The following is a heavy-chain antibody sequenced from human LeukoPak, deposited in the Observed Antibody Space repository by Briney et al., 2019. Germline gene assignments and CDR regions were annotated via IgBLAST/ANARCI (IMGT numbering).Heavy chain of an antibody. D-gene: IGHD6-13*01. CDR3: ARAKAYSSSRYYFDY. Sequence: GESLKISCKDSGHSFTSYWIGWVRQMPGKGLEWMGIIYPGDSDTRYSPSFQGQVTIPADKSISTAYLQWSSLKASDTAMYYCARAKAYSSSRYYFDYWGQGTLVTVSS. V-gene: IGHV5-51*01. CDR1: GHSFTSYW. J-gene: IGHJ4*02. CDR2: IYPGDSDT.